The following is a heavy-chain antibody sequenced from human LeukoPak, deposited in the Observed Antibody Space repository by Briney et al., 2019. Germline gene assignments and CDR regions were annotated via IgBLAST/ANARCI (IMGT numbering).Heavy chain of an antibody. Sequence: GGSLRLSCAASGFTFDDYAMHWVRQAPGKGLGWVSGISWNSGSIGYADSVKGRFTISRDNAKNSLYLQMNSLRAEDTASYYRAKDLEAWGDYVGIFDYWGQGTLVTVSS. V-gene: IGHV3-9*01. CDR3: AKDLEAWGDYVGIFDY. J-gene: IGHJ4*02. CDR2: ISWNSGSI. CDR1: GFTFDDYA. D-gene: IGHD4-17*01.